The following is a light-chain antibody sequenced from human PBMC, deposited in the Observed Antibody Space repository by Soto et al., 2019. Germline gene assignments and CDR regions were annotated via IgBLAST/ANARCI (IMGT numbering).Light chain of an antibody. J-gene: IGKJ1*01. CDR1: QSISSW. V-gene: IGKV1-5*03. CDR3: QHDSTYPWA. CDR2: KAS. Sequence: DIPMTQSPSALSVSVGDRVTITCRASQSISSWLAWYQQKPGKAPKVLIYKASSLESGVPSRFSGSGSGTEFTLTISSLQPDDFATYYCQHDSTYPWAFGQGTKVEIK.